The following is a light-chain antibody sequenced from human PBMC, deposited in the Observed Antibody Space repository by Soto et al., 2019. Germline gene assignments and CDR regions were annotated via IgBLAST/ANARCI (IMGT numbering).Light chain of an antibody. CDR2: DVS. CDR1: ITDVGSSNY. V-gene: IGLV2-14*01. CDR3: SSYTTTSTWV. Sequence: QSALTQPASVSGSPGQSITISCTGTITDVGSSNYVSWYKQHPGKAPKLMIYDVSNRPSGVSNRFSGSKSGNTASLTISGLQAEDEADYYCSSYTTTSTWVFGVGTQLTVL. J-gene: IGLJ2*01.